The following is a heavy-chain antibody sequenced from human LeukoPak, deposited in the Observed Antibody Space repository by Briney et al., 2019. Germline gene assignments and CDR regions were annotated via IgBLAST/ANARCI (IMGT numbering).Heavy chain of an antibody. D-gene: IGHD2-2*01. V-gene: IGHV3-7*01. CDR2: IKHDGSEE. CDR1: GFTFSSYW. CDR3: AREGGWGSPAGY. J-gene: IGHJ4*01. Sequence: GGSLRLSCAVSGFTFSSYWMTWVRQAPGKGLEWVANIKHDGSEENYVDSVKGRFTISRDNAKNSLYLQMSSLRGEDTAVYFCAREGGWGSPAGYWGQGTLVTVSS.